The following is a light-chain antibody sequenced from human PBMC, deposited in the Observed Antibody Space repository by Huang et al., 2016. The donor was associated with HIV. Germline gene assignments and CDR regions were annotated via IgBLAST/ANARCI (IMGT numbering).Light chain of an antibody. J-gene: IGKJ3*01. V-gene: IGKV3-15*01. CDR1: QSVSNN. CDR3: QQYDTWPIT. CDR2: SAS. Sequence: EIVMTQSPATLSVSPGERVTLSCRASQSVSNNLAWYQQKPGQAPRLLVFSASTRATGSPARFSGSGSGTDFTLTISSLQSEHFAVYYCQQYDTWPITFGPGTRVDSK.